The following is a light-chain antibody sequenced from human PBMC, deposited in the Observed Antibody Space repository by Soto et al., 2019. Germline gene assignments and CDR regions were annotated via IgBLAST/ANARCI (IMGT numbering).Light chain of an antibody. J-gene: IGKJ4*01. CDR3: QQSYSTPVT. Sequence: DIQMTQSPSSLSGSVGDRVTITCRASQSISTSLNWYQQKPGKAPKLLIYAASSLQSGVPSRVSGSGSRTDFTLTISSLKHEDSATYYCQQSYSTPVTFGGGTQVEIK. CDR1: QSISTS. CDR2: AAS. V-gene: IGKV1-39*01.